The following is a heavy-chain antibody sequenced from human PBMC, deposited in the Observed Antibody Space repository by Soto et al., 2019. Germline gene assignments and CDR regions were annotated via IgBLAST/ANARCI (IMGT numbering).Heavy chain of an antibody. CDR2: ISGSGGST. J-gene: IGHJ4*02. CDR1: GFTFSSYA. V-gene: IGHV3-23*01. Sequence: EVQLLESGGGLVQPGGSLRLSCAASGFTFSSYAMSWVRQAPGKGLEWVSAISGSGGSTYYADSVKGRFTISRDNSKNTLYLQMNSLRAEDTAVYYCAKVHGSGSYKAHDDYFDYWGQGTLVTVSS. D-gene: IGHD3-10*01. CDR3: AKVHGSGSYKAHDDYFDY.